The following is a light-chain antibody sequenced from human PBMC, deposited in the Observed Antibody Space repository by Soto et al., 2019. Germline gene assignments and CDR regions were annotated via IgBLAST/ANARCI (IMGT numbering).Light chain of an antibody. CDR2: DVT. CDR1: SSDVGAYNY. J-gene: IGLJ1*01. V-gene: IGLV2-14*03. Sequence: QSVLTQPASVSGSLGQSITISCTGSSSDVGAYNYVSWYQRHPGKAPKLMIYDVTNRPSGVSSRFSGSKSGNTASLTISGLQAEDEADYFCGSYTASSTLYVFGTGTKLTVL. CDR3: GSYTASSTLYV.